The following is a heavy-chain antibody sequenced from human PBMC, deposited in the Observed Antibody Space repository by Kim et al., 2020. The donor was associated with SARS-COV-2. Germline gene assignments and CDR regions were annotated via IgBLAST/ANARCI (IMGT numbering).Heavy chain of an antibody. Sequence: GGSLRLSCVASGFTFSADWMHWVRQVPAQGLVWVSRINSYGSNTNYADSVKGRFTISRDNAKNKLYLQMNSLRAEDTGVYYCVRDQSWLTADWGQGTLVTVSS. J-gene: IGHJ4*02. CDR1: GFTFSADW. CDR3: VRDQSWLTAD. D-gene: IGHD5-18*01. V-gene: IGHV3-74*01. CDR2: INSYGSNT.